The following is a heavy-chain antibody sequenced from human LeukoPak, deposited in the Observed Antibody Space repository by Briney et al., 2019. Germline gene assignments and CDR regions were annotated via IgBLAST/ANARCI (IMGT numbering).Heavy chain of an antibody. Sequence: GGSLRLSCAASGFTFSSYAMSWVRQAPGKGLEWVSAISGSGGSTYYADSVKGRFTISRDNSKNTLYLQMNSLRAEDTAVYYCAKTDYDSSGYYYVSSYWGQGTLVTVSS. CDR1: GFTFSSYA. CDR2: ISGSGGST. J-gene: IGHJ4*02. V-gene: IGHV3-23*01. CDR3: AKTDYDSSGYYYVSSY. D-gene: IGHD3-22*01.